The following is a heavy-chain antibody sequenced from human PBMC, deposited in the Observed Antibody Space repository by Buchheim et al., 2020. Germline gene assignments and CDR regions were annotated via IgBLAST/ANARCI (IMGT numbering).Heavy chain of an antibody. D-gene: IGHD1/OR15-1a*01. CDR3: APATHEQYGMDV. CDR1: GSTFPLSY. CDR2: INPSGGST. V-gene: IGHV1-46*03. J-gene: IGHJ6*02. Sequence: QVQLVQSGAEVKPPVASVPVSCTASGSTFPLSYLHWVRQAPGQGLEWMGIINPSGGSTSDAQKFQGRVTMTRDTSTSTVYMELSSLRSEDTAVYYCAPATHEQYGMDVWGQGTT.